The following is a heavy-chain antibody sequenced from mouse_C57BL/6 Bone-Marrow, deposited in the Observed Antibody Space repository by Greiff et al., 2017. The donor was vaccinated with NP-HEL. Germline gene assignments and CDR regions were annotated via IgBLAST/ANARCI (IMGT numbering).Heavy chain of an antibody. Sequence: EVKLQESGPELVKPGDSVKISCKASGYSFTGYFMNWVMQSHGKSLEWIGRINPYNGDTFYNQKFKGKATLTVDKSSSTAHMELRSLTSEDAAVYYCARYGYYGSSYAMDYWGQGTSVTVSS. D-gene: IGHD1-1*01. V-gene: IGHV1-20*01. J-gene: IGHJ4*01. CDR2: INPYNGDT. CDR3: ARYGYYGSSYAMDY. CDR1: GYSFTGYF.